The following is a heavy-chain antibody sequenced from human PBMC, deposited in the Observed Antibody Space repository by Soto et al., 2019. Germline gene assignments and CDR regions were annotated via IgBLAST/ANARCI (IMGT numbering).Heavy chain of an antibody. CDR3: ARERRAVAGNDAFDI. V-gene: IGHV3-64*01. CDR1: GFTFSSYT. J-gene: IGHJ3*02. D-gene: IGHD6-19*01. CDR2: ISPNGETT. Sequence: PGGSLRLSCAAAGFTFSSYTMHRVLQAQGKGLEYVSAISPNGETTYYANSVKGRFTISRDNSRNTLYLQMGSLRAEDMAVYYCARERRAVAGNDAFDIWGQGTMVNVSS.